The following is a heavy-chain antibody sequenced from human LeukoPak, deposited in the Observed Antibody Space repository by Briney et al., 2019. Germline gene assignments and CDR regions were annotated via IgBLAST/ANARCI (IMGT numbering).Heavy chain of an antibody. V-gene: IGHV1-2*02. Sequence: ASVKVSCKASGYTLTGYYLHWVRQAPGQGLEWMGWINPNTGATHSAQKFQGRITMTRDTSISTAYMDLSRLRSDDKAVYYCARDRVGSGWPRPYYFEVWGQGTLVTVSS. D-gene: IGHD6-19*01. CDR2: INPNTGAT. J-gene: IGHJ4*02. CDR1: GYTLTGYY. CDR3: ARDRVGSGWPRPYYFEV.